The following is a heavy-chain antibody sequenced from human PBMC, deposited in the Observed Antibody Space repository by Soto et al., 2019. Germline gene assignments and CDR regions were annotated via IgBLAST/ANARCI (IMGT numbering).Heavy chain of an antibody. CDR3: AKEPTFGGVIVYPIDY. CDR2: ISGSGGST. CDR1: GFTFSSYA. J-gene: IGHJ4*02. D-gene: IGHD3-16*02. V-gene: IGHV3-23*01. Sequence: GGSLRLSCAASGFTFSSYAMSWVRQAQGKGLEWVSAISGSGGSTYYADSVKGRFTISRDNSKNTLYLQMNSLRAEDTAVYYCAKEPTFGGVIVYPIDYWGQGTLVTVSS.